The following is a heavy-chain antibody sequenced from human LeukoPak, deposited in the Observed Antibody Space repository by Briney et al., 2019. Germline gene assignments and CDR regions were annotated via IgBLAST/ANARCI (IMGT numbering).Heavy chain of an antibody. Sequence: ASVKVSCKASGYTFTSYYMHWVRQAPGQELEWMGIINPSDGSTTYAQKFQGRVTMTRDTSTSTVYMELNSLRSEDTAVYYCAREGPITVTKNYFYYGMDVWGRGTTVTVSS. CDR1: GYTFTSYY. J-gene: IGHJ6*04. CDR3: AREGPITVTKNYFYYGMDV. CDR2: INPSDGST. V-gene: IGHV1-46*01. D-gene: IGHD4-17*01.